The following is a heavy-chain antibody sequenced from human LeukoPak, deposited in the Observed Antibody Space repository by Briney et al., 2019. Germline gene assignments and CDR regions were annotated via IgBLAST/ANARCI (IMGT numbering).Heavy chain of an antibody. CDR3: ARETGTVS. Sequence: KPSETLSLTCTVSGDSISTGSHYWGWIRQPPGKGLEWIGSIYFSGSTYYNPSLKSRVTISVNTSKNQFSLNLSSVTAADTAVYYCARETGTVSWGQGTLVTVPS. D-gene: IGHD3-9*01. J-gene: IGHJ5*02. V-gene: IGHV4-39*01. CDR2: IYFSGST. CDR1: GDSISTGSHY.